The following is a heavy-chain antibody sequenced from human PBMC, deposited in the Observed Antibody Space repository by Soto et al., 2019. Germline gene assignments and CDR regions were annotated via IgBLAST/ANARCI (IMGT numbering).Heavy chain of an antibody. CDR3: ARRYGDYFDF. Sequence: PSETLSLTCTVSGGSISSYYWSWIRQPPGKGLEWIGYIYYSGSTKYNPSLKSRVTISVDTSKNHFSLKLSSVTAADTAVYYCARRYGDYFDFWGQGTLVTVSS. CDR2: IYYSGST. J-gene: IGHJ4*02. D-gene: IGHD4-17*01. V-gene: IGHV4-59*01. CDR1: GGSISSYY.